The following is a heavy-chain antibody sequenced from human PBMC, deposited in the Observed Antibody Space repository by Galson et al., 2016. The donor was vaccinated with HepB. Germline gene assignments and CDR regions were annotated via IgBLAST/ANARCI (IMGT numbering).Heavy chain of an antibody. Sequence: KVSCKASGGTFTSYALSWVRQMPGKGLEWMGRIDPSDSYTNYSPSFQGHATFSADKSLSTVYLHWSSLKASDTAMYYCARVGSDILTGSDNWFVPWGQGTLVTVSS. V-gene: IGHV5-10-1*01. D-gene: IGHD3-9*01. CDR1: GGTFTSYA. CDR2: IDPSDSYT. J-gene: IGHJ5*02. CDR3: ARVGSDILTGSDNWFVP.